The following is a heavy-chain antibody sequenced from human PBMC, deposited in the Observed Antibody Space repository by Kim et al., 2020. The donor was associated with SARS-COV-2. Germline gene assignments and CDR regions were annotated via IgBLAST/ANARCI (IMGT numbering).Heavy chain of an antibody. V-gene: IGHV2-70*11. CDR1: GFSLSTSGMC. Sequence: SGPTLVNPTQTLTLTCTFSGFSLSTSGMCVSWIRQPPGKALEWLARIDWDDDKYYSTSLKTRLTISKDTSKNQVVLTMTNMDPVDTATYYCARTARGGRYFDWLLYGGAFDIWGQGTMVTVSS. CDR3: ARTARGGRYFDWLLYGGAFDI. D-gene: IGHD3-9*01. CDR2: IDWDDDK. J-gene: IGHJ3*02.